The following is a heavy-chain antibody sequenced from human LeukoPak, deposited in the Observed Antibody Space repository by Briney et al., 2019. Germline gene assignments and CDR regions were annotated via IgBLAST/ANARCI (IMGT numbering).Heavy chain of an antibody. CDR2: MSKTGGLI. J-gene: IGHJ4*02. D-gene: IGHD1-26*01. CDR1: GFSFESLA. Sequence: GGSLRLSCAASGFSFESLAVSWVRQAPGRGLEWVSCMSKTGGLIYYADSVRGRFPISRDNSKYTLFLQMNSLRAEDTAVYYCAKGLYSDHPHYFYSGGRETLVTVSS. V-gene: IGHV3-23*01. CDR3: AKGLYSDHPHYFYS.